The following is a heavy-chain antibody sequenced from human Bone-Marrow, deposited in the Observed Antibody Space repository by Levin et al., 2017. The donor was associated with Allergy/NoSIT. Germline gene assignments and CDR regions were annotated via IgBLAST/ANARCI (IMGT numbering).Heavy chain of an antibody. CDR1: GFTFSSYG. J-gene: IGHJ4*02. CDR3: AKDIGSGYYSTVDY. Sequence: PGGSLRLSCAASGFTFSSYGMHWVRQAPGKGLEWVAVISYDGSNKYYADSVKGRFTISRDNSKNTLYLQMNSLRAEDTAVYYCAKDIGSGYYSTVDYWGQGTLVTVSS. V-gene: IGHV3-30*18. D-gene: IGHD3-22*01. CDR2: ISYDGSNK.